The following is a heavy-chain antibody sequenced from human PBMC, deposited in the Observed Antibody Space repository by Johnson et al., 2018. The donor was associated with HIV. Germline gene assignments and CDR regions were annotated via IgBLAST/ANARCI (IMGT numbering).Heavy chain of an antibody. CDR2: ISFDGYNK. J-gene: IGHJ3*02. Sequence: QVQLVESGGGLIQPGGSLRLSCAASGFTFSSYSVHWVRQAPGKGLEWVAVISFDGYNKYYADSVKGRFTISRDNSKNTLYLQMNSLRAEDTAVNYCAKARVGARGGAFDIWGQGTMVTVSS. D-gene: IGHD1-26*01. CDR1: GFTFSSYS. V-gene: IGHV3-30*18. CDR3: AKARVGARGGAFDI.